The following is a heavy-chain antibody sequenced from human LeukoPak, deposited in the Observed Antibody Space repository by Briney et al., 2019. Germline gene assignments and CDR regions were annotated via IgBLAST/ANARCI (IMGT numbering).Heavy chain of an antibody. D-gene: IGHD4-23*01. CDR1: GFSFRNYA. CDR2: ISGSGVVT. J-gene: IGHJ3*01. V-gene: IGHV3-23*01. Sequence: GGSLRLSCAASGFSFRNYAMSWVRQAPGKGLEWVSVISGSGVVTFYADSVQGRFTISRDSSKGTFYLQMNSLRAEDTAVYYCAKATTVVTLDDAFDLWGQGTLVTVSS. CDR3: AKATTVVTLDDAFDL.